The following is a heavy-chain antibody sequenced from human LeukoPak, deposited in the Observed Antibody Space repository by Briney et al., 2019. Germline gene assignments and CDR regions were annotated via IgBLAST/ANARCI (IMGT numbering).Heavy chain of an antibody. CDR3: ATYRQVLLPFES. CDR1: GFTFSTFA. CDR2: IFPSGGEI. V-gene: IGHV3-23*01. D-gene: IGHD2-8*02. J-gene: IGHJ4*02. Sequence: GGSLRLSCAASGFTFSTFAMIWVRQPPGKGLEWVSSIFPSGGEIHYADSVRGRFAISRDNSKSTLSLQMNSLRAEDTAIYYCATYRQVLLPFESWGQGTLVTVSS.